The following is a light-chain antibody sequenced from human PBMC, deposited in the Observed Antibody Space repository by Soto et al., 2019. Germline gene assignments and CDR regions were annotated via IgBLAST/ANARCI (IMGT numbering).Light chain of an antibody. V-gene: IGLV1-40*01. Sequence: QSVLTQPPSVSGSPGQSVTISCTGSSSNIGSGYEVQWYQQLPGTAPKLLIYRNNERPSGVPDRFSGSKSGTSASLAISGLQSEDEADYYCTSWDDSLNVVFGGGTKLTVL. CDR3: TSWDDSLNVV. CDR2: RNN. CDR1: SSNIGSGYE. J-gene: IGLJ2*01.